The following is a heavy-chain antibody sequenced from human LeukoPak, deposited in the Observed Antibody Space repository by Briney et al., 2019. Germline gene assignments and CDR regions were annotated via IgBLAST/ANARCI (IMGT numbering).Heavy chain of an antibody. CDR3: ARGRYCSADICSGGDAFDI. D-gene: IGHD2-15*01. CDR1: GGSINNYY. CDR2: IYTRGST. J-gene: IGHJ3*02. V-gene: IGHV4-4*07. Sequence: SETLSLTCTVSGGSINNYYWSWIRQPAGKGLEWIGRIYTRGSTNYNPSLKSRVTMSVDTSKNQFSMKLSSVTAADTAVYYCARGRYCSADICSGGDAFDIWGQGTMVSVSS.